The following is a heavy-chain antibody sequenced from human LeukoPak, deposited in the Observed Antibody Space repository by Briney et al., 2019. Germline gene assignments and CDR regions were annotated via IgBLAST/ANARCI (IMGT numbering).Heavy chain of an antibody. CDR1: GFTFDDYG. J-gene: IGHJ4*02. CDR3: AKDSSYGGFDY. D-gene: IGHD2-2*01. CDR2: ISWNRGTI. Sequence: GRSLRISCAASGFTFDDYGMHWVRQPPGKGLEWVSGISWNRGTIGYADSVKGRFTISRDNARNSLYLQMNSLRAEDTAFYYCAKDSSYGGFDYWGQGTLVTVSS. V-gene: IGHV3-9*01.